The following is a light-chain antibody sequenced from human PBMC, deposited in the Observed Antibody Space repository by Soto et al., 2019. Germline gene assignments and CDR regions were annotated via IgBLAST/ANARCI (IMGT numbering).Light chain of an antibody. J-gene: IGLJ2*01. Sequence: QSVLTQPPSVSGAPGQRVTISCTGSSSNIGAGYDVHWYQQLPGTAPKLLISGNSNRPSGVPDRLSGSKSGTSASLAITGLQAEDEADYYCQSYDSSLSGSVFGGGTKLPVL. V-gene: IGLV1-40*01. CDR2: GNS. CDR1: SSNIGAGYD. CDR3: QSYDSSLSGSV.